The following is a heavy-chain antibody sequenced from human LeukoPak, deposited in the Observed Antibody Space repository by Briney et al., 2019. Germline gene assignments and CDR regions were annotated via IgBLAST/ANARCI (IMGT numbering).Heavy chain of an antibody. D-gene: IGHD3-3*01. CDR1: GYTFTGYY. CDR2: INPNSGGT. CDR3: AKTYYDFWSGSGRAYYFDY. J-gene: IGHJ4*02. Sequence: ASVKVSCKASGYTFTGYYMHWVRQAPGQGLEWMGLINPNSGGTNYAQKFQGRVTMTRDTSISTAYMELSRLRSDDTAVYYCAKTYYDFWSGSGRAYYFDYWGQGTLVTVSS. V-gene: IGHV1-2*02.